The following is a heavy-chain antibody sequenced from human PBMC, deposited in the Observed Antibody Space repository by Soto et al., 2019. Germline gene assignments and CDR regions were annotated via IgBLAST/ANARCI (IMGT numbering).Heavy chain of an antibody. CDR2: ISVYNVDT. J-gene: IGHJ3*01. V-gene: IGHV1-18*01. CDR3: ARDRRDSVADRRSFDV. CDR1: GYSFTTYG. D-gene: IGHD1-26*01. Sequence: QVQLVQSGAEVMKPGASVRVSCKASGYSFTTYGISWVRQAPGQGREYMGWISVYNVDTNYAQKLQGRVTMTTDRSTSTANMEWRSLRSDDTAIYYCARDRRDSVADRRSFDVWGQGTMVTVSS.